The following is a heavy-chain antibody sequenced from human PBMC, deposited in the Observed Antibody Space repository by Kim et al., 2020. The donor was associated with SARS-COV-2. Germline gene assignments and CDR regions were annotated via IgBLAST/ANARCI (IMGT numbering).Heavy chain of an antibody. Sequence: SQTLSLTCAISGDSVSSNSAAWNWIRQSPSRGLEWLGRTYYRSKWYNDYAVSVKSRITINPDTSKNQFSLQLNSVTPEDTAVYYCARDLPLYSSGWESGNYYYGMDVWGQGTTVTVSS. V-gene: IGHV6-1*01. CDR2: TYYRSKWYN. CDR1: GDSVSSNSAA. CDR3: ARDLPLYSSGWESGNYYYGMDV. D-gene: IGHD6-19*01. J-gene: IGHJ6*02.